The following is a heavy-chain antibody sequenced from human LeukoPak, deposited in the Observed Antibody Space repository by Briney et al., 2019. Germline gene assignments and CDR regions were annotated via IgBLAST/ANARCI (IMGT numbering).Heavy chain of an antibody. CDR3: ARAIVGASAGTYYFDY. Sequence: SETLSLTCAVSGGSISSSNWWSWVRQPPGKGLEWIGEIYHSGSTNYNPSLKSRVTISVDKSKNQFSLKLSSVTAADTAVYYCARAIVGASAGTYYFDYWGQGTLVTVSS. D-gene: IGHD1-26*01. J-gene: IGHJ4*02. CDR1: GGSISSSNW. V-gene: IGHV4-4*02. CDR2: IYHSGST.